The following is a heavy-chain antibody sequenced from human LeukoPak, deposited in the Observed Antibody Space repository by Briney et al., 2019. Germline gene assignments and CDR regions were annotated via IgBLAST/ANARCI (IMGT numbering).Heavy chain of an antibody. J-gene: IGHJ4*02. V-gene: IGHV1-46*01. CDR2: INPSGGST. D-gene: IGHD3-3*01. CDR3: ARGSLGDYDFWSGYYPPIY. CDR1: GYTFTSYY. Sequence: ASVKVSCKASGYTFTSYYMHWVRQAPGQGLEWMGIINPSGGSTSYAQKFQGRVTMTRDTSTSTVYMELSSLRSEDTAVYYCARGSLGDYDFWSGYYPPIYWGQGTLVTVSS.